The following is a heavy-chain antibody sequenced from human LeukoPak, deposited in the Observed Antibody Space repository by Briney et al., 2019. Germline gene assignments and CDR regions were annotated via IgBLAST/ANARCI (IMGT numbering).Heavy chain of an antibody. CDR3: AGRFAMMVVSRPDDAFDI. CDR2: IYYSGST. V-gene: IGHV4-59*08. D-gene: IGHD2-8*02. Sequence: SETLSLTCTVSGGSISSYYWSWIRQPPGKGLEWIGYIYYSGSTNYNPSLKSRVTISVDTSKNQFSLKLSSVTAADTAVYYCAGRFAMMVVSRPDDAFDIWGQGTMVTVSS. CDR1: GGSISSYY. J-gene: IGHJ3*02.